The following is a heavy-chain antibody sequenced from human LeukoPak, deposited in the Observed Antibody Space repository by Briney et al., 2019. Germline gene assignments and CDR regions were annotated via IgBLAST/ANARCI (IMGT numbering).Heavy chain of an antibody. V-gene: IGHV3-9*01. D-gene: IGHD2-2*02. CDR1: GFTFDDYA. CDR3: AKASFPAAIIGWFDP. CDR2: ISWNSNSI. Sequence: PGRSLRLSCAASGFTFDDYAMHWVRQGPGKGLEWVSGISWNSNSIGYADSVKGRFTTYRDNDRNSLYLQMNSLRDEDTALYYCAKASFPAAIIGWFDPWGQGTLVTVSS. J-gene: IGHJ5*02.